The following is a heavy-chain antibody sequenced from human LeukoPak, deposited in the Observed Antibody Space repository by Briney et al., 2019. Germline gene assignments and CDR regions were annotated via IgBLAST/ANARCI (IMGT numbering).Heavy chain of an antibody. J-gene: IGHJ6*03. CDR2: IYTSGST. D-gene: IGHD2-2*02. Sequence: PSQTLSLTRTVSGGSISSGSYYWSWIRQPAGKGLEWIGRIYTSGSTNYNPSLKSRVTISVDTSKNQFSLKLSSVTAADTAVYYCVRGIVVVPAAITWGYYYYYMDVWGKGTTVTVSS. CDR3: VRGIVVVPAAITWGYYYYYMDV. V-gene: IGHV4-61*02. CDR1: GGSISSGSYY.